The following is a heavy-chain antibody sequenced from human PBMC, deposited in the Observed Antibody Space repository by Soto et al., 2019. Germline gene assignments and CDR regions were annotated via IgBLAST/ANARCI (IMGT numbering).Heavy chain of an antibody. CDR1: GGTFSGYA. CDR3: ARGVEVATIWMNNWFDP. J-gene: IGHJ5*02. D-gene: IGHD5-12*01. CDR2: IIPIFGTA. V-gene: IGHV1-69*06. Sequence: SVKVSCKASGGTFSGYAISWVRQAPGQGLEWMGGIIPIFGTANYAQRFQGRVTITADKSTSTAYMELSSLRSEDTAVYYCARGVEVATIWMNNWFDPWGQGTLVTVSS.